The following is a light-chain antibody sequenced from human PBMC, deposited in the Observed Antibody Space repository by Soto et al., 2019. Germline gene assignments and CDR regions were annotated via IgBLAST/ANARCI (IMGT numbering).Light chain of an antibody. CDR3: HSYDSSLSGWV. CDR2: GNS. J-gene: IGLJ3*02. Sequence: QSVLTQPPSVSGAPGQRVTISCTGSSSNIGAGYDVHWYQQLPGTAPKLLIYGNSNRPSGVPDRFSGSKSGTSASLAITGLQAEDEADYYGHSYDSSLSGWVFGGGTKLTVL. V-gene: IGLV1-40*01. CDR1: SSNIGAGYD.